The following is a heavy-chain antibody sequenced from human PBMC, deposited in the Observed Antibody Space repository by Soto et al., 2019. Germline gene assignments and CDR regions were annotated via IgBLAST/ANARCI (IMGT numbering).Heavy chain of an antibody. CDR2: RSGSGGST. D-gene: IGHD4-17*01. Sequence: AGGSLRLSCAASGFTFSNYGMSWVRQAPEKGLEWVSSRSGSGGSTYYADSVKGRFTISRDNSKDTLYLQMNNLRAEDTAIFYCAKYARVRLTTGFDSWGQGTLVTVSS. CDR3: AKYARVRLTTGFDS. J-gene: IGHJ4*02. CDR1: GFTFSNYG. V-gene: IGHV3-23*01.